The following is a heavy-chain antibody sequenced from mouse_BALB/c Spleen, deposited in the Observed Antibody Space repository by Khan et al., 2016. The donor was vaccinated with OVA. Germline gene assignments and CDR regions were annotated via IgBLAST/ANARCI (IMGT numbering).Heavy chain of an antibody. CDR3: GRTTYYGSGLYAMDY. Sequence: DLVKPGASVKLSCKASGYTFTSYWINWIKQRPGQGLVWIGSITSGSGSNYYNEIFKGKATLTVDTSSTTAYIQVRSLSSEDSAVYFGGRTTYYGSGLYAMDYWGQGTSVTVSS. J-gene: IGHJ4*01. CDR2: ITSGSGSN. V-gene: IGHV1S41*01. D-gene: IGHD1-1*01. CDR1: GYTFTSYW.